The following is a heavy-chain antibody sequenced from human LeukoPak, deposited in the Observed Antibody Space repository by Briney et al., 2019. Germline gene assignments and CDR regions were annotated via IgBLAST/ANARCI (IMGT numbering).Heavy chain of an antibody. CDR2: INHSGST. Sequence: PSETLSLTCAVYGGSFSGYYWSWIRQPPGKGLEWIGEINHSGSTNYNPSLKSRVTISVDTSKIQFSLKLSSVTAADTAVYYCARDEYSSGWYAYWGQGTLVTVSS. CDR1: GGSFSGYY. J-gene: IGHJ4*02. V-gene: IGHV4-34*01. D-gene: IGHD6-19*01. CDR3: ARDEYSSGWYAY.